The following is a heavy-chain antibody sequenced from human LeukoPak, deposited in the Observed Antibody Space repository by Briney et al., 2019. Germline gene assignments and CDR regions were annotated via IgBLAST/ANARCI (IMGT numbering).Heavy chain of an antibody. CDR1: GFTFSSYS. CDR2: ISSSSSYI. Sequence: GGSLRLSCAASGFTFSSYSMNWVRQAPGKGLEWVSSISSSSSYIYYADSVKGRFTISRDNAKNSLYLQMNSLRAEDTAVYYCARGIVVVPAAIVFDYWGQGTLVTVSS. J-gene: IGHJ4*02. V-gene: IGHV3-21*01. D-gene: IGHD2-2*02. CDR3: ARGIVVVPAAIVFDY.